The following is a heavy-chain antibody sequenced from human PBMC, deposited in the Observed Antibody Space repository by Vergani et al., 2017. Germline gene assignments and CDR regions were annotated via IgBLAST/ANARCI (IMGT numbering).Heavy chain of an antibody. CDR3: ARSIVSRNPPDYFDN. V-gene: IGHV4-59*01. CDR1: GGSLSGYY. CDR2: VEDSGYF. Sequence: QVQLQESGPGLVRPSEPLSLTCTVSGGSLSGYYWNWIRQTPGEGLEWIGYVEDSGYFNYNPSLKTRVSMSSDTSNNQFSLMLSSVTVADTAVHYCARSIVSRNPPDYFDNWGQGTLVTVSS. D-gene: IGHD1-14*01. J-gene: IGHJ4*02.